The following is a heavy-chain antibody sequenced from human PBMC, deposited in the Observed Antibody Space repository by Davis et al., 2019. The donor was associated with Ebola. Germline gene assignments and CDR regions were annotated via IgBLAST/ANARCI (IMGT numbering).Heavy chain of an antibody. V-gene: IGHV5-51*01. Sequence: GESLKISCKISGYSFNTYWIGWVRQTPDKGLEWMGVMYPRDSDIRYSPSFKGQVTISADTSINTAYLQWSSLKASDTAMYYCARRGVRGVDYWGQGTLVTVSS. CDR2: MYPRDSDI. D-gene: IGHD3-10*01. J-gene: IGHJ4*02. CDR3: ARRGVRGVDY. CDR1: GYSFNTYW.